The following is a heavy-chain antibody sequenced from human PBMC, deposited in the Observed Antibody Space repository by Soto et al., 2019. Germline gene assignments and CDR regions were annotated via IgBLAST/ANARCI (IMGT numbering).Heavy chain of an antibody. Sequence: SESLSLTCAVFGGSFSGYYWSWIRQPPGKGLEWIGEINHSGSTNYNPSLKSRVTISVDTSKNQFSLKLSSVTAADTAVYYCARASGISYYGMDVWGQGTTVT. CDR1: GGSFSGYY. CDR3: ARASGISYYGMDV. CDR2: INHSGST. J-gene: IGHJ6*02. V-gene: IGHV4-34*01. D-gene: IGHD3-10*01.